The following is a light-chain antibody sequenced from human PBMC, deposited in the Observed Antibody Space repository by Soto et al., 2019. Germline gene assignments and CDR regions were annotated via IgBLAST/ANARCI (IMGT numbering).Light chain of an antibody. Sequence: EIVLTQSPATLSLSPGERATLSCRASQSVSTYLAWYQQKPGQAPRLLIYDASSRAAAIPARFSAGGSATDFPLTISSLEPEDFAVYYCQRRSDWPPTFGQGTQVEMK. CDR3: QRRSDWPPT. CDR2: DAS. CDR1: QSVSTY. J-gene: IGKJ1*01. V-gene: IGKV3-11*01.